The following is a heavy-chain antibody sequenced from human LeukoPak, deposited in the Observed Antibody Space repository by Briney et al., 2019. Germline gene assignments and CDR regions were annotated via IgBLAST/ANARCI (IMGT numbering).Heavy chain of an antibody. CDR1: GGSMSSYY. D-gene: IGHD1-26*01. CDR2: IYYSGST. V-gene: IGHV4-59*01. Sequence: KPSETLSLTCTVSGGSMSSYYWSWIRQPPGKGLEWIGNIYYSGSTNYNPSLKSRVTISVDTSKKQFSLKVSSVTAADTAVYYCGRGSWDMSFDYWGQGILVTVSS. J-gene: IGHJ4*02. CDR3: GRGSWDMSFDY.